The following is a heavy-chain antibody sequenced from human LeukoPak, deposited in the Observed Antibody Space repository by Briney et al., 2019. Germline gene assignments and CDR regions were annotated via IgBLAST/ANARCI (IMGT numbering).Heavy chain of an antibody. CDR1: GFRFSDHL. V-gene: IGHV3-74*01. Sequence: GGSLRLSCAASGFRFSDHLMHWVRQTPNEGLVWVARINGDGHDTSHADSSGRFTISRDNTKNTLYLQMNSLRVEDTAVYFCARNWWGIDHWGPGTQVTVSS. CDR2: INGDGHDT. J-gene: IGHJ4*02. CDR3: ARNWWGIDH. D-gene: IGHD2-15*01.